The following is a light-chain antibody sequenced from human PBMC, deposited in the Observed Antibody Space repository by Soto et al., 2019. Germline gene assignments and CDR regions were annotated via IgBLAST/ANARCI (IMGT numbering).Light chain of an antibody. J-gene: IGLJ1*01. Sequence: QSALTQPASVSGSPGQSITISCTGTSSDVGGYNYVSWYQQHPGKAPKLMIYEVSNRPSGVSNRFSGSKSGNTASLTISGLQAEDEADYYCSSYTSSSPHVFGTGTKLTVL. V-gene: IGLV2-14*01. CDR2: EVS. CDR1: SSDVGGYNY. CDR3: SSYTSSSPHV.